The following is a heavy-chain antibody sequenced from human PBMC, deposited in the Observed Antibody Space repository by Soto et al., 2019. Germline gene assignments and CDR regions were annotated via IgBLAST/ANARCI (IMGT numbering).Heavy chain of an antibody. V-gene: IGHV4-59*01. CDR1: GGSISSYY. CDR2: IHYSGST. D-gene: IGHD5-12*01. CDR3: ARVPQSRDGYNSPSYYSGMDV. J-gene: IGHJ6*02. Sequence: QVPLQESGPGLVKPSETLSLTCTVSGGSISSYYWSWIRQPPGKGLEWIGKIHYSGSTNYDPSLQSPLHTSVDTAKNPFSRRLTSVTAADTAVYYGARVPQSRDGYNSPSYYSGMDVWGQGTTVTVSS.